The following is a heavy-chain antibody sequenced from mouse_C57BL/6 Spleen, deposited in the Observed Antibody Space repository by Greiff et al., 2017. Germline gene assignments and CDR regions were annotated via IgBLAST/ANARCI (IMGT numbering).Heavy chain of an antibody. Sequence: QVQLQQPGAELVKPGASVKLSCKASGYTFTSYWMHWVKQRPGQGLEWIGMIHPNSGSTNYNEKFKSKATLTVDKSSSTAYMQLSSLTSEDSAVYYCARYDYERYWYFDVWGTGTTVTVSS. D-gene: IGHD2-4*01. J-gene: IGHJ1*03. V-gene: IGHV1-64*01. CDR3: ARYDYERYWYFDV. CDR1: GYTFTSYW. CDR2: IHPNSGST.